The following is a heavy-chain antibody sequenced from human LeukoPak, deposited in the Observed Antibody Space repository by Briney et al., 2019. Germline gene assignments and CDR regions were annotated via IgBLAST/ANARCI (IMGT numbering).Heavy chain of an antibody. V-gene: IGHV4-59*01. CDR1: GGSISSYY. Sequence: SQTLSLTCTVSGGSISSYYWSWIRQPPGKGLEWIGYIYYSGSTNYNPSLKSRVTISVDTSKNQFSLKLSSVTAADTAVYYCARGHCSSTSCYGSLFDYWGQGTLVTVSS. D-gene: IGHD2-2*01. J-gene: IGHJ4*02. CDR2: IYYSGST. CDR3: ARGHCSSTSCYGSLFDY.